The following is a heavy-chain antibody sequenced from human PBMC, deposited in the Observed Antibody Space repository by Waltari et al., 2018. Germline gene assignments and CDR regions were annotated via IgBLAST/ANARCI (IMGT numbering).Heavy chain of an antibody. J-gene: IGHJ3*01. CDR3: ATXSKTWYLYTFDX. CDR2: IYXAGTT. CDR1: GFLVTTNH. V-gene: IGHV3-53*01. Sequence: VQLXEXGGGXIQPGESLRXSCAASGFLVTTNHMTGVRQAQGXGLEWXSVIYXAGTTXYADSVKGRFXISRDTSKNTLYLQMDSXRGEDTAVXYXATXSKTWYLYTFDXWGQGTVVTVS. D-gene: IGHD6-13*01.